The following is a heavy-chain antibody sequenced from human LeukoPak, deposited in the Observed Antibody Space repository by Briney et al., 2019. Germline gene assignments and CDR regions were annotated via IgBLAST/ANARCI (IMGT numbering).Heavy chain of an antibody. CDR2: IKSKADGGIT. J-gene: IGHJ4*02. CDR1: GFSLSSYA. V-gene: IGHV3-15*01. D-gene: IGHD3-16*02. CDR3: TWGSYRDQVDY. Sequence: GGSLRLSCAASGFSLSSYAMSWVRQAPGKGLEWVGRIKSKADGGITDYAAPVKGRFTISRDDSKNTLYLQMNSLKIEDTAVYYCTWGSYRDQVDYWGQGTLVTVSS.